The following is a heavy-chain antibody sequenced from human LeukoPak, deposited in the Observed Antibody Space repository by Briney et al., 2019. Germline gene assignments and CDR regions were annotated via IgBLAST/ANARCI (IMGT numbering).Heavy chain of an antibody. J-gene: IGHJ4*02. D-gene: IGHD1-26*01. V-gene: IGHV3-53*01. Sequence: GGSLRLSCTAAGFTVSNNYVSWARQAPGKGLEWVSVIYSGGSTEYIGSVKGRFTISRDNSKNTVYLQMNNLRAEDTAVYYCASHHSGNYYPYDYWGQGTLVTVSS. CDR2: IYSGGST. CDR1: GFTVSNNY. CDR3: ASHHSGNYYPYDY.